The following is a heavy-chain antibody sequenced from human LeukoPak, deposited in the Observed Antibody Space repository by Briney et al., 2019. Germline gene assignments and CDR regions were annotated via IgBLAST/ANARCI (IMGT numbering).Heavy chain of an antibody. CDR3: AKIFGGRYYGSGSYYNALNYFDY. CDR1: GFTFSSYA. Sequence: PGGSLRPSCAASGFTFSSYAMSWVRQAPGKGLEWVSAISGSGGSAYYADSVKGRFIISRDNSKNTLYLQMNSLRAEDTAVYYCAKIFGGRYYGSGSYYNALNYFDYWGQGTLVTVSS. D-gene: IGHD3-10*01. CDR2: ISGSGGSA. V-gene: IGHV3-23*01. J-gene: IGHJ4*02.